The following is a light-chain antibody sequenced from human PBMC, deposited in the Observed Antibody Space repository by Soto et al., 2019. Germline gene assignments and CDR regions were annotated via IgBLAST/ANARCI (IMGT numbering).Light chain of an antibody. V-gene: IGKV1-9*01. Sequence: DIQLTQAPAFLSASVGDRVTIICRASQGITNHLAWYQQKPGKAPKLLIYAASTLQSGVPSRFSGSGSGTEFTLTISSLQPEDFASYYCQQLDSFPLTFGQGTRLEI. CDR3: QQLDSFPLT. CDR2: AAS. CDR1: QGITNH. J-gene: IGKJ5*01.